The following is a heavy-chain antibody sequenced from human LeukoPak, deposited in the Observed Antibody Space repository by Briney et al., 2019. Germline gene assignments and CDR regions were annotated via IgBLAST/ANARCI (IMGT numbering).Heavy chain of an antibody. Sequence: ASVKVSCKVSGYTLTELSMHWVRQAPGKGLEWMGGFDPEDGETIYAQKFQGRVTMTEDTSTDTAYMELSSLRSEDTAVYYCARIGTFMSGYLSYYYYYYGMDVWGQGTTVTVSS. CDR2: FDPEDGET. J-gene: IGHJ6*02. CDR1: GYTLTELS. D-gene: IGHD3-3*01. CDR3: ARIGTFMSGYLSYYYYYYGMDV. V-gene: IGHV1-24*01.